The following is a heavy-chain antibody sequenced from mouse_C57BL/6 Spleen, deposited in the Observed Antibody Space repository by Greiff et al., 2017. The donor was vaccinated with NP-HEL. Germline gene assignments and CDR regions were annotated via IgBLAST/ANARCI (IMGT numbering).Heavy chain of an antibody. J-gene: IGHJ1*03. Sequence: VQLQQPGAELVMPGASVKLSCKASGYTFTSYWMHWVKQRPGQGLEWIGEIDPSDSYTNYNQKFKGKSTLTVDKSSSTAYMQLSSLTSEDSAVYYCARSGWLPPYWYFDVWGTGTTVTVSS. CDR1: GYTFTSYW. V-gene: IGHV1-69*01. CDR3: ARSGWLPPYWYFDV. CDR2: IDPSDSYT. D-gene: IGHD2-3*01.